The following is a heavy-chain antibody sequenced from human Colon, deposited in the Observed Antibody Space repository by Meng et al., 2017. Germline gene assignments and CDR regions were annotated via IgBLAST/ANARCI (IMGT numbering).Heavy chain of an antibody. CDR2: IDHSGTT. CDR3: ARVVSLVVKGNWFDS. V-gene: IGHV4-31*03. CDR1: GDSITSGGYY. J-gene: IGHJ5*01. Sequence: QGKRLESGPGLVKPSQTLSLTCNVSGDSITSGGYYWSWIRQHPGKGLEWIGYIDHSGTTYDNPSLKTRLTMSVDTSKNQFSLKLTSVTAADTAVYYCARVVSLVVKGNWFDSWGQGTLVTVSS. D-gene: IGHD2-15*01.